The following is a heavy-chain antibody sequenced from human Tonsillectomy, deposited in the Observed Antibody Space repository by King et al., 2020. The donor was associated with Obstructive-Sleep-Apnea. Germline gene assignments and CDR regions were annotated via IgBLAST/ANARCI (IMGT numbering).Heavy chain of an antibody. J-gene: IGHJ5*02. D-gene: IGHD3-10*01. CDR3: ASLEVGTMGWFDP. Sequence: QLQESGPGLVKASETLSLTCTVSGVSITSSPYYWCWIRQPPGKGLEWIGSIYYSGSTYYNPSLKSRITISVDTSKNKFFLKLITVTAADTAVYYCASLEVGTMGWFDPWGQGTLVTVSS. V-gene: IGHV4-39*07. CDR2: IYYSGST. CDR1: GVSITSSPYY.